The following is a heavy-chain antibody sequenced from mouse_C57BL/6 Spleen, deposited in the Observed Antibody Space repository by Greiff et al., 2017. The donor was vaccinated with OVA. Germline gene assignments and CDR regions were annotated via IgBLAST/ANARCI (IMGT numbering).Heavy chain of an antibody. CDR2: ISDGGSYT. D-gene: IGHD1-1*01. V-gene: IGHV5-4*01. Sequence: EVQLQESGGGLVKPGGSLKLSCAASGFTFSSYAMSWVRQTPEKRLEWVATISDGGSYTYYPDNVKGRFTISRDNAKNNLYLQMSHLKSEDTARYYCARDRIYGSSDFDYWGQGTTLTVSS. J-gene: IGHJ2*01. CDR3: ARDRIYGSSDFDY. CDR1: GFTFSSYA.